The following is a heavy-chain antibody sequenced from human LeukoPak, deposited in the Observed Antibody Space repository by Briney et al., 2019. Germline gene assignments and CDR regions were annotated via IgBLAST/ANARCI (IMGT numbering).Heavy chain of an antibody. CDR3: AKDYYYDSSGSESAFDI. D-gene: IGHD3-22*01. CDR1: GFTFSDYY. Sequence: GGSLRLSCAASGFTFSDYYMSWIRQAPGKGLEWVSYISSSASRIYYADSVQGRFTISRDNTKNSLFLQMNSLRAEDTAVYYCAKDYYYDSSGSESAFDIWGQGTMVTVSS. J-gene: IGHJ3*02. V-gene: IGHV3-11*01. CDR2: ISSSASRI.